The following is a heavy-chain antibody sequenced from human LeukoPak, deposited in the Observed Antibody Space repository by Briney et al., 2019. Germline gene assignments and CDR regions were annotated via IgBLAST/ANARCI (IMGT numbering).Heavy chain of an antibody. CDR2: IRQDGSEI. Sequence: GGSLRLSCAASGFTFSSYWMSWVRQAPGKGLGWVANIRQDGSEIYYVDSVKGRFTISRDNAKNSLYLQMNSLRAEDTAVYYCARASGSYIDYWGQGTLVTVSS. D-gene: IGHD1-26*01. J-gene: IGHJ4*02. CDR3: ARASGSYIDY. CDR1: GFTFSSYW. V-gene: IGHV3-7*01.